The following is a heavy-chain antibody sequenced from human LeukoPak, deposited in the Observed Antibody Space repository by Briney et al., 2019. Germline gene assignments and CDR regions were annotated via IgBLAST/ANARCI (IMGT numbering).Heavy chain of an antibody. CDR2: IYYSGST. Sequence: SETLSLTCTVSGGSIISYYWSWIRQPPGKGLEWIGYIYYSGSTNYNPSLKSRVTISVDTSKNQFSLKLSSVTAADTAVYYCARHSKYGSGSFDYWGQGTLVTVSS. CDR3: ARHSKYGSGSFDY. V-gene: IGHV4-59*08. D-gene: IGHD3-10*01. CDR1: GGSIISYY. J-gene: IGHJ4*02.